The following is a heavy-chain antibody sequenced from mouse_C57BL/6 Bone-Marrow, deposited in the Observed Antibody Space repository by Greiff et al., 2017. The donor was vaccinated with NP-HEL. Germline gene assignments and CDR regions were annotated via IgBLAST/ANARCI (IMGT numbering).Heavy chain of an antibody. CDR1: EYEFPSHD. Sequence: EVKLMESGGGLVQPGESLKLSCESNEYEFPSHDMSWVRKTPEKRLELVATINSDGGSTYYPDTMEGRFIISRDNTKKTLYLQMSSLRSEDAALYYCARHYGYVGLFAYWGQGTLVTVSA. CDR2: INSDGGST. CDR3: ARHYGYVGLFAY. V-gene: IGHV5-2*01. D-gene: IGHD2-2*01. J-gene: IGHJ3*01.